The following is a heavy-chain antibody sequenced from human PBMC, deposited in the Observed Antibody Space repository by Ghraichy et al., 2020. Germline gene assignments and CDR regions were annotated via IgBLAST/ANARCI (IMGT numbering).Heavy chain of an antibody. D-gene: IGHD3-16*01. V-gene: IGHV1-69*06. J-gene: IGHJ4*02. CDR1: GGTFSSYA. Sequence: SVKVSCKASGGTFSSYAISWVRQAPGQGLEWMGGIIPIFGTANYAQKFQGRVTITADKSTSTAYMELSSLRSEDTAVYYCVFGGGRSSYYFAYWGQGTLVTVSS. CDR3: VFGGGRSSYYFAY. CDR2: IIPIFGTA.